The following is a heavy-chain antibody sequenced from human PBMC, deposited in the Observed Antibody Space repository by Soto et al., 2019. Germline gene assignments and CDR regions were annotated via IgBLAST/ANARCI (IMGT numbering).Heavy chain of an antibody. J-gene: IGHJ6*03. CDR1: GVSISNYY. CDR3: ARAPGYYYMDV. CDR2: NHYSGGT. D-gene: IGHD2-2*01. V-gene: IGHV4-59*01. Sequence: TSETLSLTCAVSGVSISNYYWTWIRQPPGRGLEWIGYNHYSGGTNYNPSLKSRVTISVDTSKNQFLLKLSSVTAADTAVYYCARAPGYYYMDVWGKGTTVTVS.